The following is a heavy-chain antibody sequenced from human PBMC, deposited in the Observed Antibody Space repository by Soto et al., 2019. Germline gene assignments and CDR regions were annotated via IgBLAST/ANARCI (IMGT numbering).Heavy chain of an antibody. Sequence: SETLSLTCTVSGTSISNYYWNWIRQSPGKGLEWIGYIYYSGNSKYNPSLKSRVTISLDTSKNQFSLKLTSVTAADTAVYYCARRRFGELSDFDYWGQGALVTVS. D-gene: IGHD3-10*01. CDR2: IYYSGNS. CDR3: ARRRFGELSDFDY. J-gene: IGHJ4*02. CDR1: GTSISNYY. V-gene: IGHV4-59*08.